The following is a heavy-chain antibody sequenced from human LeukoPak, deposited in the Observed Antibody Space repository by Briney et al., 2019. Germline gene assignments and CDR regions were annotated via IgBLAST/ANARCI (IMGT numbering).Heavy chain of an antibody. V-gene: IGHV1-18*01. CDR1: GYTFTSYG. J-gene: IGHJ5*02. D-gene: IGHD3-10*01. CDR3: ARGGHRRYYYNSGSEFDP. CDR2: ISAYNGNT. Sequence: ASVKVSCKASGYTFTSYGISWVRQAPGQGLEWMGWISAYNGNTNYARKFQGRVTMTTDTSTSTAYMELRSLRSDDTAVYYCARGGHRRYYYNSGSEFDPWGQGTLVTVSS.